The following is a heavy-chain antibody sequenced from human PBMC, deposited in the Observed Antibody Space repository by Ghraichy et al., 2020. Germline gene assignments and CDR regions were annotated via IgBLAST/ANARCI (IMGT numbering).Heavy chain of an antibody. CDR2: IKSKTDGGTT. D-gene: IGHD3-10*01. J-gene: IGHJ3*02. Sequence: GESLNISCAASGFTFSNAWMSWVRQAPGKGLEWVGRIKSKTDGGTTDYAAPVKGRFTISRDDSKNTLYLQMNSLKTEDTAVYYCPTDVLWFGVSDAFDIWGQGTMVTVSS. V-gene: IGHV3-15*01. CDR3: PTDVLWFGVSDAFDI. CDR1: GFTFSNAW.